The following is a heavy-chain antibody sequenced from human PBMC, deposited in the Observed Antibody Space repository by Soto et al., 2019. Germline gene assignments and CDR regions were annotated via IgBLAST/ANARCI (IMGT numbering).Heavy chain of an antibody. Sequence: GGSLRLSXAASGFTFSSYAMSWVRQAPGKGLEWVSAISGSGGSTYYADSAKGRFTISRDNSKNTLYLQMNSLRAEDTAVYYCAKEGPGYSSGWYPANDAFDIWGQGTMVTVSS. CDR2: ISGSGGST. CDR1: GFTFSSYA. CDR3: AKEGPGYSSGWYPANDAFDI. D-gene: IGHD6-19*01. J-gene: IGHJ3*02. V-gene: IGHV3-23*01.